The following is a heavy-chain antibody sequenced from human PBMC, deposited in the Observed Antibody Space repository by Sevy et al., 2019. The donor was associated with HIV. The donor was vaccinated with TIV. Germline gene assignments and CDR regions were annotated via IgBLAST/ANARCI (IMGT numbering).Heavy chain of an antibody. CDR3: ARVTDPYSSSPQGAFDI. Sequence: QSQTLSLTCAISGDSVSSNSAAWNWIRQSPSRGLEWLGRTYYRSKWYNDYAISVKSRITINPDTSKNQFSLQLNSVTPEDTAVYYCARVTDPYSSSPQGAFDIWGQGTMVTVSS. D-gene: IGHD6-6*01. CDR2: TYYRSKWYN. J-gene: IGHJ3*02. V-gene: IGHV6-1*01. CDR1: GDSVSSNSAA.